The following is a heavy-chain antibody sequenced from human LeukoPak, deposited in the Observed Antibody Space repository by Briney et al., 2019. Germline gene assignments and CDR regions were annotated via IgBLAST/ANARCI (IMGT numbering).Heavy chain of an antibody. V-gene: IGHV3-23*01. CDR2: ISGSGGST. CDR1: GFTFSSYG. J-gene: IGHJ4*02. Sequence: GGTLRLSCAAAGFTFSSYGMSWVRQAPGKGLEWVSAISGSGGSTYYADSVKGRFTISRDNSKNTLYLQMNSLRAEDTAVYYCAKDLYYFDYWGQGTLVTVSS. CDR3: AKDLYYFDY.